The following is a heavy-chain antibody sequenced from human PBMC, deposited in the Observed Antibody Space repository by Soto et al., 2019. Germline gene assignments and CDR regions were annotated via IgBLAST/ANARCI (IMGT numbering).Heavy chain of an antibody. J-gene: IGHJ3*02. V-gene: IGHV3-23*01. CDR3: TTDRLEWLFTIDAFDI. D-gene: IGHD3-3*01. CDR2: VTANGGST. Sequence: PGGSLRLSCAATGFTFSVYAMTWVRQAPGKGLEWVSAVTANGGSTYSADSVKGRFTISRDNSKNTLFLQMNSLRAEDTAVYYCTTDRLEWLFTIDAFDIWGQGTMVTVSS. CDR1: GFTFSVYA.